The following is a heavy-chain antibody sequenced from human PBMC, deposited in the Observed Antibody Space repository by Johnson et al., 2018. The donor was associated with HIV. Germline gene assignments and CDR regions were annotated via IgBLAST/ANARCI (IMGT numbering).Heavy chain of an antibody. V-gene: IGHV3-30*03. D-gene: IGHD3-22*01. Sequence: QVQLVESGGGVVQPGRSLRLSCAASGFTFSSYGMHWVRQAPGKGLEWVAVISYDGSNKYYADSVKGRFTISRDNSKNILYLEMNSLRAEDTAVYYCARDVNYYDRSGSYGLHGAFDIWGQGTMVTVSS. J-gene: IGHJ3*02. CDR1: GFTFSSYG. CDR3: ARDVNYYDRSGSYGLHGAFDI. CDR2: ISYDGSNK.